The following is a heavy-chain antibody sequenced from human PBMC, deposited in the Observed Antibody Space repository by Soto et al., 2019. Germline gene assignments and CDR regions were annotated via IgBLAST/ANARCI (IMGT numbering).Heavy chain of an antibody. CDR1: GGSISSGGYS. Sequence: PSETLSLTCAVSGGSISSGGYSWSWIRQPPGKGLEWIGYIYHSGSTYYNPSLKSRVTISVDRSKNQFSLKLSSVTAADTAVYYCARDRRLDDSSGYYYGSWFDPWGQGTLVTVSS. CDR2: IYHSGST. CDR3: ARDRRLDDSSGYYYGSWFDP. V-gene: IGHV4-30-2*01. J-gene: IGHJ5*02. D-gene: IGHD3-22*01.